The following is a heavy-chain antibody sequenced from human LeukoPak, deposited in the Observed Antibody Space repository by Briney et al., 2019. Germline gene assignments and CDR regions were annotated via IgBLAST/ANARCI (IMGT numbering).Heavy chain of an antibody. CDR1: GFTFSSYE. CDR2: ISSSGSTI. CDR3: AREQPGAYSSSWYGETPGTLDY. Sequence: GRSLRLSCAASGFTFSSYEMNWVRQAPGKGLEWVSYISSSGSTIYYADSVKGRFTISRDNAKNSLYLQMNGLRAEDTAVYYCAREQPGAYSSSWYGETPGTLDYWGQGTLVTVSS. D-gene: IGHD6-13*01. J-gene: IGHJ4*02. V-gene: IGHV3-48*03.